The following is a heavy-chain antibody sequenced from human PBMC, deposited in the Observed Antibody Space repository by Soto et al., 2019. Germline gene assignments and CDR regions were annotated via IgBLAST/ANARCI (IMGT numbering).Heavy chain of an antibody. CDR3: ARIQYDFWSGLHGMDV. CDR2: IYPGDSDT. CDR1: GYSFTIYW. V-gene: IGHV5-51*01. J-gene: IGHJ6*02. D-gene: IGHD3-3*01. Sequence: GESLKISCKCSGYSFTIYWIGWVRQMPGKGLEWMGIIYPGDSDTRYSPSFQGQVTISADKSISTAYLQWSSLKASDTAMYYCARIQYDFWSGLHGMDVCGQGTTVTVSS.